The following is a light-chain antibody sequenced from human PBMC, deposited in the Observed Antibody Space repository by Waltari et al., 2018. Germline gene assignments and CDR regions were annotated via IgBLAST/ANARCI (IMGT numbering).Light chain of an antibody. V-gene: IGLV4-69*01. CDR3: QTGGHGTWV. J-gene: IGLJ3*02. CDR2: VNSDGSH. CDR1: RRDTSNG. Sequence: HLELTQSPSASASLGTSVKLTCTLSRRDTSNGTAWHQQQPGKGPRVLMKVNSDGSHSKGDEIPDRFSGSSSGAERYLSISSLRSEDDADYYCQTGGHGTWVFGGGTKVTVL.